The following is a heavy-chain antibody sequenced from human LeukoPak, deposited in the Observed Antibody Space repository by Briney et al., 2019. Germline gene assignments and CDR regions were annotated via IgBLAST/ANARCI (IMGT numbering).Heavy chain of an antibody. Sequence: QPGGTLRLSCAASGFTFSSYGMSWVRQAPGKGLEWVSAISGSGGSTYYADSVKGRFTISRDNSKNTLYLQMNSLRAEDTAVYYCARGPSGYHNTGGQGTLVTVSS. D-gene: IGHD5-12*01. CDR3: ARGPSGYHNT. V-gene: IGHV3-23*01. CDR1: GFTFSSYG. J-gene: IGHJ4*02. CDR2: ISGSGGST.